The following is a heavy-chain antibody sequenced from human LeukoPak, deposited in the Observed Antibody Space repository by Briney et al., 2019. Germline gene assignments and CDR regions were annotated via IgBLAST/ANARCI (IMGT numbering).Heavy chain of an antibody. CDR1: GFTFSSYG. CDR2: IWYDGSNK. D-gene: IGHD2-15*01. Sequence: GGSLRLSCAASGFTFSSYGMHWVRQAPGKGLEWVAVIWYDGSNKYYADSVKGRFTISRDNSKNTLYLQMNSLRAEDTAVYYCAKGLDWYXSGGSXXNXDXWGXGTLVTVSS. V-gene: IGHV3-33*06. J-gene: IGHJ4*02. CDR3: AKGLDWYXSGGSXXNXDX.